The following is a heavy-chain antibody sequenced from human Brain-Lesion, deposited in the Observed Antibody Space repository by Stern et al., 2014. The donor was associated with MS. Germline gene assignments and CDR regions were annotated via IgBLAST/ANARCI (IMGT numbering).Heavy chain of an antibody. CDR3: ATLSPGAGGNYYRHFDY. D-gene: IGHD1-26*01. CDR2: FDREDGET. CDR1: GYTLTELS. J-gene: IGHJ4*02. V-gene: IGHV1-24*01. Sequence: QVQLVQSGAEVKKPGASVKVSCKVSGYTLTELSMHWVRQAPQKGLNWIGGFDREDGETIYAQKFQGRVTMTEDTSTDTAYMELSSLRSEDTAVYYCATLSPGAGGNYYRHFDYWGQGTLVTVSS.